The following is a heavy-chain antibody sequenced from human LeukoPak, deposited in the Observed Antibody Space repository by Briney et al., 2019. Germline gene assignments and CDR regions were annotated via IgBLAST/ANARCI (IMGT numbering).Heavy chain of an antibody. CDR2: IYYSGST. D-gene: IGHD2-2*01. CDR1: GGSISSSSYY. V-gene: IGHV4-39*01. CDR3: ARTPYQLLPSYNWFDP. Sequence: PSETLSLTCTVSGGSISSSSYYWGWIRQPPGKGLEWIGSIYYSGSTYYNPSLKSRVTISVDTSKNQFSLKLSSVTAADTAVYHCARTPYQLLPSYNWFDPWGQGTLVTVSS. J-gene: IGHJ5*02.